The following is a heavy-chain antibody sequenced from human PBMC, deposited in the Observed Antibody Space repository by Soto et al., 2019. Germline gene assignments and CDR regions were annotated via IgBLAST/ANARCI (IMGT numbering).Heavy chain of an antibody. CDR3: ARDGLFGDYLWYY. Sequence: ASVKVSCKASGYTFTSYAMHWVRQAPGQRLEWMGWINAGNGNTKYSQKFQGRVTITRDTSASTAYMELSSLRSEDTAVYYCARDGLFGDYLWYYWGQGTLVTVSS. J-gene: IGHJ4*02. D-gene: IGHD4-17*01. CDR2: INAGNGNT. CDR1: GYTFTSYA. V-gene: IGHV1-3*01.